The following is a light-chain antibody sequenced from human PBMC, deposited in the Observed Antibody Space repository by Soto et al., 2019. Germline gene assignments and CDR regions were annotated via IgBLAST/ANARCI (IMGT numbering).Light chain of an antibody. CDR2: GNT. V-gene: IGLV1-40*01. CDR3: QSYDSSLSGSWV. CDR1: SSNIGAIYD. J-gene: IGLJ3*02. Sequence: QSVLTQPPSVSGAPGQRVTISCTGSSSNIGAIYDVHWYQQLPGTAPKLLISGNTNRPSGVPDRFSGSKSGTSASLAITGLQAEDEADYHCQSYDSSLSGSWVFGGGTKLTVL.